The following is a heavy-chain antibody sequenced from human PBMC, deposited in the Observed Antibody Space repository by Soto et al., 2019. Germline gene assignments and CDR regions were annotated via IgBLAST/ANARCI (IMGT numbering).Heavy chain of an antibody. J-gene: IGHJ6*02. CDR1: GFTFDDYA. V-gene: IGHV3-9*01. CDR3: ARGGGRPGFDYYYYGMDV. D-gene: IGHD1-26*01. CDR2: INWNSGSI. Sequence: GGSLRLSCAASGFTFDDYAMHWVRQVPGKGLEWVSGINWNSGSIGYGDSVKGRFAISRDNAKNSLHLQMNSLSAEDTAVYYCARGGGRPGFDYYYYGMDVWGQGTTVTVSS.